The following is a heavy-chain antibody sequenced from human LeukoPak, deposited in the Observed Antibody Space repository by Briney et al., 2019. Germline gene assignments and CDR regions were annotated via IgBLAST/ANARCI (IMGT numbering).Heavy chain of an antibody. CDR1: GGSINNYY. CDR3: ARLDTASDF. D-gene: IGHD5-18*01. J-gene: IGHJ3*01. V-gene: IGHV4-59*08. Sequence: PSETLSLTCTVSGGSINNYYWNWIRQPPGKGLEWIGYIYYNGATSYNPSLKSRVTISLDTSKSQFSLKLNSVTAADTATYYCARLDTASDFWGQGTPVTVSS. CDR2: IYYNGAT.